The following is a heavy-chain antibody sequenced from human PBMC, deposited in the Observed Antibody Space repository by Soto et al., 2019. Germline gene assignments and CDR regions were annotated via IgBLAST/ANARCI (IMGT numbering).Heavy chain of an antibody. CDR3: ARPPVVVVLGATHHAVNWYDP. V-gene: IGHV4-39*01. CDR2: IYYSGST. CDR1: GRSFSSSRYY. D-gene: IGHD2-15*01. Sequence: SETMSLTCTVAGRSFSSSRYYWGWIRQPPGKGLEWIGSIYYSGSTYYNPSLKSRVTISVDTSKNQFSLGLSVVTAADTAVYYCARPPVVVVLGATHHAVNWYDPWGHGTLGTGPS. J-gene: IGHJ5*02.